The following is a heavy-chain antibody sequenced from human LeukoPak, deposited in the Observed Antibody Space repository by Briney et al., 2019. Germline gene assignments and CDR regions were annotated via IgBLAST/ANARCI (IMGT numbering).Heavy chain of an antibody. CDR1: GFTFSSYA. CDR2: ISGSGGST. CDR3: AKGPGLIVVVVAAADAFDI. D-gene: IGHD2-15*01. J-gene: IGHJ3*02. Sequence: PGGSLRLSCAASGFTFSSYAMSWVRQAPGKGLEWVSAISGSGGSTYYADSVKGRFTISRDNFKNTLYLQMNSLRAEDTAVYYCAKGPGLIVVVVAAADAFDIWGQGTMVTVSS. V-gene: IGHV3-23*01.